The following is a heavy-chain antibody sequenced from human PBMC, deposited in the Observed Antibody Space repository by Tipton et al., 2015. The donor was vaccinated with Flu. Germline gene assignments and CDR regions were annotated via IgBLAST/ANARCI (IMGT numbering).Heavy chain of an antibody. D-gene: IGHD2-2*01. CDR3: APSTRYWTGGHFFGW. CDR2: IYKTGIT. Sequence: GASISSTTYYWGWIRQPPGKGLEWIGSIYKTGITDYNPSLKSRATLSLDTSKNQFSLKVRSVNAADTAVYYCAPSTRYWTGGHFFGWWGRGTQVTVSS. J-gene: IGHJ4*02. V-gene: IGHV4-39*07. CDR1: GASISSTTYY.